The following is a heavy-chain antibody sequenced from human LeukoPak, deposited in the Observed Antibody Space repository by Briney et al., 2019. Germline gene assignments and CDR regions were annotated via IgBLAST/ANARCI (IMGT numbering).Heavy chain of an antibody. J-gene: IGHJ4*02. CDR1: GYTFTGYY. V-gene: IGHV1-2*06. Sequence: ASVKVSCEASGYTFTGYYMHWVRQAPGQGLEWMGRINPNSGGTNYAQKFQGRVTMTRDTSISTAYMELSSLRSEDTAVYYCATEGDIVVVPAAILGYWGQGTLVTVSS. CDR2: INPNSGGT. CDR3: ATEGDIVVVPAAILGY. D-gene: IGHD2-2*02.